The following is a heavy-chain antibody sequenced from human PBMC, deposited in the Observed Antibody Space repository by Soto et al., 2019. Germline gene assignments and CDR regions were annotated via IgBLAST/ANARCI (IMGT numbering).Heavy chain of an antibody. D-gene: IGHD2-8*01. CDR3: ARGMEGYWYFDL. J-gene: IGHJ2*01. V-gene: IGHV3-11*01. Sequence: QVQLVESGGGLVKPGGSLRLSCAASGFTFSDSYMTWIRQAPGKGLEWVSYISSTGRTIDYADSVKGRFTISRDYAKNSLYLQVNSLSAADTAVYYCARGMEGYWYFDLWGRGTLVPVSS. CDR1: GFTFSDSY. CDR2: ISSTGRTI.